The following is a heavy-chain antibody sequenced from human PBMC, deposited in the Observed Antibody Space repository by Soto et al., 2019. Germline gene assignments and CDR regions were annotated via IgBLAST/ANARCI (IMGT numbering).Heavy chain of an antibody. CDR2: IYYSGST. Sequence: SETLSLTGTVSGGSISSYYWSWIRQPPGKGLEWIGYIYYSGSTNYNPSLKSRVTISVDTSKNQFSLKLSSVTAADTAVYYCAGDRGRIAVAGPGLYYYYGMDVWGQGTTVTVSS. CDR3: AGDRGRIAVAGPGLYYYYGMDV. J-gene: IGHJ6*02. V-gene: IGHV4-59*01. CDR1: GGSISSYY. D-gene: IGHD6-19*01.